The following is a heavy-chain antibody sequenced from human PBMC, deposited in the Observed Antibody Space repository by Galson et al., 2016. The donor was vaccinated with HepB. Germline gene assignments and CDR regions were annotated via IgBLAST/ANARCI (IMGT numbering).Heavy chain of an antibody. CDR1: GASISTSSYY. J-gene: IGHJ4*02. D-gene: IGHD1-26*01. CDR2: IYYRGST. V-gene: IGHV4-39*01. CDR3: ATALAGGAPFY. Sequence: ETLSLTCTVSGASISTSSYYWGWIRQPPGKGLEWIGNIYYRGSTYYLPSLKSRVTISVDTSKNQFSLQLSSVTAADTAVYYCATALAGGAPFYWGQGTLVTVPT.